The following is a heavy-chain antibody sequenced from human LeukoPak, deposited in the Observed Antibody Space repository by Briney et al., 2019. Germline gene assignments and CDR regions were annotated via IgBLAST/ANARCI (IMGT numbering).Heavy chain of an antibody. CDR1: VFSFSSLG. V-gene: IGHV3-23*01. Sequence: PGGSLRLSCAASVFSFSSLGISWVRQAPGKGLEWVSAISGRDSYIADPVKGRFTISRDNSKNTLYLQMNSLRAEDTAVYYCAREVDYVFDFRGQGTLVTVSS. CDR2: ISGRDSYI. J-gene: IGHJ4*02. D-gene: IGHD4-17*01. CDR3: AREVDYVFDF.